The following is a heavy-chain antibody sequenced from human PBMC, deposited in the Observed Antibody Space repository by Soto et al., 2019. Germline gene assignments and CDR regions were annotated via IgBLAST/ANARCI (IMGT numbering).Heavy chain of an antibody. CDR2: IYYSGST. Sequence: SETLSLTCTVSGGSISSGGYYWSWIRQHPGKGLEWIGYIYYSGSTYYNPSLKSRVTISVDTSKNQFSLKLSSVTAADTAVYYCASGETYYDILTGYYTSAFVYWGQGTLVTVSS. CDR3: ASGETYYDILTGYYTSAFVY. J-gene: IGHJ4*02. CDR1: GGSISSGGYY. D-gene: IGHD3-9*01. V-gene: IGHV4-31*03.